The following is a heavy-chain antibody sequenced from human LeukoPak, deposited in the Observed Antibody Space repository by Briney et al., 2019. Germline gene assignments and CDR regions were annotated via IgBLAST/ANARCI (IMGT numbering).Heavy chain of an antibody. J-gene: IGHJ4*02. Sequence: SETLSLTCAVYGGSFSGYYWSWIRQPPGKGLEWIGEINHSGSTNYNPSLKSRVTISVDTSKNQFSLKLSSVTAADTAVYYCASGSGWPQNYFDYWDRGTLVTVSS. CDR3: ASGSGWPQNYFDY. CDR2: INHSGST. V-gene: IGHV4-34*01. CDR1: GGSFSGYY. D-gene: IGHD6-19*01.